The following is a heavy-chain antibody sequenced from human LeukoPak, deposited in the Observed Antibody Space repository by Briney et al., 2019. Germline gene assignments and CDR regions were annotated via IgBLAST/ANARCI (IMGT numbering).Heavy chain of an antibody. CDR2: MNPNSGNT. J-gene: IGHJ4*02. CDR3: ARGPTFYYFDY. D-gene: IGHD3-16*01. Sequence: ASVKVSCKASGYTFTSYGISWVRQATGQGLEWMGWMNPNSGNTGYAQKFQGRVTITRNTSISTAYMELSSLRSEDTAVYYCARGPTFYYFDYWGQGTLVTVSS. V-gene: IGHV1-8*03. CDR1: GYTFTSYG.